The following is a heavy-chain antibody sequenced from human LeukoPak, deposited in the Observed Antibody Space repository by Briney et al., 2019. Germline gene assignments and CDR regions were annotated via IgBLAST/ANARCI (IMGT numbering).Heavy chain of an antibody. V-gene: IGHV4-59*01. Sequence: SETLSLTCTVSGGSISSYYWSWIRQPPGKGLEWIGYIYYSGSTNYNPSLKSRVTISVDTSENQFSLKLSSVTAADTAVYYCARQAAVKYYFDYWGQGTLVTVSS. CDR3: ARQAAVKYYFDY. CDR1: GGSISSYY. D-gene: IGHD6-13*01. CDR2: IYYSGST. J-gene: IGHJ4*02.